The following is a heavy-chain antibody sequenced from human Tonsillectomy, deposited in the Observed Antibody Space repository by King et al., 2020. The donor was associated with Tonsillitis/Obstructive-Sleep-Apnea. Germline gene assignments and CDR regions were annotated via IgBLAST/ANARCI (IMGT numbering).Heavy chain of an antibody. D-gene: IGHD6-13*01. V-gene: IGHV3-74*01. CDR3: ARDPSSSWSSDAFDI. J-gene: IGHJ3*02. CDR1: GFTFSSYW. CDR2: INSDGSST. Sequence: VQLVESGGGLVQPGGSLRLSCAASGFTFSSYWMHWVRQAPGKGLVWVSRINSDGSSTSYADSVTGRFTISRDNAKNTLYLQMNSLRAEDTAVYYCARDPSSSWSSDAFDIWGQGTMVTVSS.